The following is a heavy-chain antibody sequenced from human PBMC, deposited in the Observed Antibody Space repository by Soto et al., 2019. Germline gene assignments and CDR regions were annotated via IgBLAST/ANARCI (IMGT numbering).Heavy chain of an antibody. Sequence: QVLQQESGPGLVKPSQTLSLTCTVSGDSFSSGGYYWSWIRQHPGKGLAWIGYVFYSGTTYYSPSLKSRVSISVDTSKNQFSLSLSSVTAADTAVYYCARTTTYYDYIWGSYRPKDFDFWGQGNLVTVSS. CDR3: ARTTTYYDYIWGSYRPKDFDF. J-gene: IGHJ4*02. CDR2: VFYSGTT. D-gene: IGHD3-16*02. CDR1: GDSFSSGGYY. V-gene: IGHV4-31*03.